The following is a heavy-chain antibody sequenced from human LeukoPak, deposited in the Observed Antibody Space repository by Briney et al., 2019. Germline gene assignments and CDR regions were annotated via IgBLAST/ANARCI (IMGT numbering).Heavy chain of an antibody. CDR3: TTDRGYYGSGSYYNLRFDP. V-gene: IGHV3-15*01. CDR1: GFTFSNAW. Sequence: GGSLRLSCAASGFTFSNAWMSWFRQAPGKGLEWVGRSKSKTDGGTTDYAAPVKGRFTISRDDSKNTLYLQMNSLKTEDTAVYYCTTDRGYYGSGSYYNLRFDPWGQGTLVTVSS. J-gene: IGHJ5*02. D-gene: IGHD3-10*01. CDR2: SKSKTDGGTT.